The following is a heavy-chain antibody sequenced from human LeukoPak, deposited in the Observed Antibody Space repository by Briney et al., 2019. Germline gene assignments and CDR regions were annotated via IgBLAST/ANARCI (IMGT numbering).Heavy chain of an antibody. D-gene: IGHD6-13*01. CDR1: GFTFSSYA. J-gene: IGHJ4*02. V-gene: IGHV3-30*04. CDR2: ISYDGSNK. Sequence: PGRSLRLSCAASGFTFSSYAMHWVRQAPGKGLEWVAVISYDGSNKYYADSVKDRFTISRDNSKNTLYLQMNSLRAEDTAVYYCARGAAAGRSVFDYWGQGTLVTVSS. CDR3: ARGAAAGRSVFDY.